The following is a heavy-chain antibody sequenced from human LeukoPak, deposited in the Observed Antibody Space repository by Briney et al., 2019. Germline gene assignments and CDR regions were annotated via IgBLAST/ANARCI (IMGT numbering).Heavy chain of an antibody. D-gene: IGHD1-26*01. Sequence: PGGSLRLSCAASGFTFSSYAMGWVRQAPGKGLEWVSAISGSGGTTYYADSVKGRFTISRDNSKNTLYLQMNSLRAEDTALYYCAKDRAYSGTYYGLFDYWGQGTLVTASS. CDR3: AKDRAYSGTYYGLFDY. CDR1: GFTFSSYA. CDR2: ISGSGGTT. J-gene: IGHJ4*02. V-gene: IGHV3-23*01.